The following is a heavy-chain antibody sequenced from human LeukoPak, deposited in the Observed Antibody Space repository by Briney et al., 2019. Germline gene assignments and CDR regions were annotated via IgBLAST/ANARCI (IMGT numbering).Heavy chain of an antibody. CDR1: GGSVSSGSYY. J-gene: IGHJ4*02. V-gene: IGHV4-61*01. CDR2: IYYSGST. D-gene: IGHD3-22*01. CDR3: AAAVHSYYYDSMVSLDY. Sequence: SETLSLTCTVSGGSVSSGSYYWSWIRQPPGKGLEWIGYIYYSGSTNYNPSLKSRVTISVDTSKNQFSLKLSSVTAADTAVYYCAAAVHSYYYDSMVSLDYWCQGTLVTVHS.